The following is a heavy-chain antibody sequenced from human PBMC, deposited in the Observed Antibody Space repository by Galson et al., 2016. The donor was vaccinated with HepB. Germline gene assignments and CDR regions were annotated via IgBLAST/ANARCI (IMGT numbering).Heavy chain of an antibody. D-gene: IGHD3-22*01. CDR1: GFTFRDRA. V-gene: IGHV3-23*01. Sequence: SLRLSCAASGFTFRDRAMSWVRQAPGEGLEWVASLSGSGGRTYYADSVKGRFTISRDNSKNTLYLQMKSLRADDTAVYYCAKGPQYYFDSSDYFDYWGQGTLVTVSS. CDR3: AKGPQYYFDSSDYFDY. J-gene: IGHJ4*02. CDR2: LSGSGGRT.